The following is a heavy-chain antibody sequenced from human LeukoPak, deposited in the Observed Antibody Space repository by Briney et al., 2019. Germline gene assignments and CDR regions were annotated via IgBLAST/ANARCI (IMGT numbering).Heavy chain of an antibody. CDR3: AKDLTLGYCSGGSCYGPAP. J-gene: IGHJ5*02. Sequence: PGGSLRLSCAASGFTFSSYWMSWVRQAPGKGLEWVANIKQDGSNKYYADSVKGRFTISRDNSKNTLYLQMNSLRAEDTAVYYCAKDLTLGYCSGGSCYGPAPWGQGTLVTVSS. CDR1: GFTFSSYW. CDR2: IKQDGSNK. V-gene: IGHV3-7*01. D-gene: IGHD2-15*01.